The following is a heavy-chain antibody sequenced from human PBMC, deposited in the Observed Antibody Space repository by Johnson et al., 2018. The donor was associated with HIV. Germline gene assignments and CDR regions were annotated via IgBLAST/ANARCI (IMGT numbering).Heavy chain of an antibody. Sequence: QVQLVESGGGVVQPGGSLRLSCAASGFTFSSYGMHWVRQAPGKGLEWVAVISYDGSNKYYADSVKGRFTISRDNSKNTLYLQMNSLRPEDTAVYYCAKSSSATYYGDAFDMWGQVTMVTVSS. J-gene: IGHJ3*02. CDR1: GFTFSSYG. V-gene: IGHV3-30*19. D-gene: IGHD3-10*01. CDR3: AKSSSATYYGDAFDM. CDR2: ISYDGSNK.